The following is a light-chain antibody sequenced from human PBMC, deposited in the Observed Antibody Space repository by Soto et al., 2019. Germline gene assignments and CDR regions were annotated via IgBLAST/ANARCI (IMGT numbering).Light chain of an antibody. CDR2: DAS. Sequence: EIVLTQSPATLSLSPGERATLSCRASQSVSSYLAWYQQKPGQAPRLLIYDASNRPTGTPARFSGSGSGTDFTLTISSLEPEDFAVYYCQQRSNWPTFGGGTKVEIK. CDR1: QSVSSY. J-gene: IGKJ4*01. CDR3: QQRSNWPT. V-gene: IGKV3-11*01.